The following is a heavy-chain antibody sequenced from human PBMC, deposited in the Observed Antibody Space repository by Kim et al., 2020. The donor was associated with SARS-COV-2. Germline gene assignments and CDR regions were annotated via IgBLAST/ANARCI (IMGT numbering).Heavy chain of an antibody. J-gene: IGHJ6*02. Sequence: GGSLRLSCGASGFSFSDYDMNWVRQTPRRGLEWISHIGGGGDTVAYGDSVKGRFTVSRDNVKKELYLEMKSLKDEDTAVYYCARDVPSGGYRTRYYYGMDVWGQGTAVTVSS. CDR1: GFSFSDYD. CDR2: IGGGGDTV. D-gene: IGHD1-26*01. V-gene: IGHV3-48*02. CDR3: ARDVPSGGYRTRYYYGMDV.